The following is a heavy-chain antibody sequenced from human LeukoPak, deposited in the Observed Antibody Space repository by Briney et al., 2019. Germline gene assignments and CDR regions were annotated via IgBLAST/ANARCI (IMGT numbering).Heavy chain of an antibody. CDR1: GGSISIYY. V-gene: IGHV4-59*08. CDR2: IYYSGST. D-gene: IGHD6-19*01. Sequence: PSETLSLTCTVSGGSISIYYWSWIRQPPGKGLEWIGYIYYSGSTNYNPSLKSRVTISVDTSKNQFSLKLSSVTAADTAVYYCAKTLPYSGGWRATFDFWGQGTLVTVSS. J-gene: IGHJ4*02. CDR3: AKTLPYSGGWRATFDF.